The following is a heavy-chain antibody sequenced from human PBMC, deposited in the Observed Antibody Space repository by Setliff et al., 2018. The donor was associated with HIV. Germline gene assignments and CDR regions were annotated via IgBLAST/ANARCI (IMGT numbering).Heavy chain of an antibody. D-gene: IGHD1-26*01. V-gene: IGHV3-7*01. J-gene: IGHJ5*02. CDR3: ARDPGWGALDH. CDR1: GLSFTSDW. Sequence: PGESLKISCAASGLSFTSDWMSWVRQAPGKGLEWVALIKEDGNVKNYVDSVKGRFTISRDNAKNSLYLQMNSLRAEDTAVYYCARDPGWGALDHWGQGAPVTVSS. CDR2: IKEDGNVK.